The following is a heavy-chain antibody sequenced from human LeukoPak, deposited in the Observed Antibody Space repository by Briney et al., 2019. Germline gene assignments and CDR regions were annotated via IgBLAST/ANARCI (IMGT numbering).Heavy chain of an antibody. V-gene: IGHV3-23*01. CDR3: AKASIVGAINDY. Sequence: ETLSLTCTVSGGSISSSSYYWGWIRQPPGKGLEWVSAISGSGGSTYYADSVKGRFTISRDNSKNTLYLQMNSLRAEDTAVYYCAKASIVGAINDYWGQGTLVTVSS. J-gene: IGHJ4*02. CDR1: GGSISSSSYY. D-gene: IGHD1-26*01. CDR2: ISGSGGST.